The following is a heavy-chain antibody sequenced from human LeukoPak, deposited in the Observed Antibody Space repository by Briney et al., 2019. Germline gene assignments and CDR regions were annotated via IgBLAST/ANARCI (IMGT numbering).Heavy chain of an antibody. J-gene: IGHJ4*02. CDR2: ISPDGETT. D-gene: IGHD3-10*01. V-gene: IGHV3-21*06. Sequence: GRSLRLSCEASGFTFSSISMNWVRQPPGKGLELVSSISPDGETTYHADSVKGRFTTSRDNAKSSLYLQMNSLRAEDTALYYCTKDLPVPSLVRGIIIYGLIDYWGQGTLVAVSS. CDR1: GFTFSSIS. CDR3: TKDLPVPSLVRGIIIYGLIDY.